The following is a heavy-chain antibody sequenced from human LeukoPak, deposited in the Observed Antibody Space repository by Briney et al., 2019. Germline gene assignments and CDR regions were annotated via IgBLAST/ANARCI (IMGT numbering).Heavy chain of an antibody. CDR2: ISAYNGNT. CDR3: ARDGVGYCSSTSCLEYFQH. V-gene: IGHV1-18*01. Sequence: ASVKVSCKASGYTFTSYGISWVRQAPGQGLEWMGWISAYNGNTNYAQKLQGRVTMTTDTSTSTAYMEPRSLRSDDTAVYYCARDGVGYCSSTSCLEYFQHWGQGTLVTVSS. J-gene: IGHJ1*01. CDR1: GYTFTSYG. D-gene: IGHD2-2*01.